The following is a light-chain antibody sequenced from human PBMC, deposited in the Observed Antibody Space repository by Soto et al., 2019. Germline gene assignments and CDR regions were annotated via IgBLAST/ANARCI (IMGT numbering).Light chain of an antibody. CDR1: SSNIGSNY. CDR3: AAWDDSLNGFWV. J-gene: IGLJ3*02. V-gene: IGLV1-44*01. Sequence: QSVLTQPPSASGTPGQRVTISCSGSSSNIGSNYVNWYQQLPGTALKLPIYSNNQRPSGVPDRFSGSKSGTSGSLAISGLQSEDEADYYCAAWDDSLNGFWVFGGGTKLTVL. CDR2: SNN.